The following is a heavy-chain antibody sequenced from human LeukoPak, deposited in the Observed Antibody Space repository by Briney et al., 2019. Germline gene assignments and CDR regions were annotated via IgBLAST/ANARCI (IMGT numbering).Heavy chain of an antibody. CDR3: ARGRGSGHKENWFDP. CDR2: MNPNSGNT. J-gene: IGHJ5*02. Sequence: ASVKVSCKASGYTFTTYDINWVRQATGQGLEWMGWMNPNSGNTGYAQKFQGRVTMTRNTSISTAYMELSSLRSEDTAVYYCARGRGSGHKENWFDPWGQGTMVSVCS. CDR1: GYTFTTYD. D-gene: IGHD6-19*01. V-gene: IGHV1-8*01.